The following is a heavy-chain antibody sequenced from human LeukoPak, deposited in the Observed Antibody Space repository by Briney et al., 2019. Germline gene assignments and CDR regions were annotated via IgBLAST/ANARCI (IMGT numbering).Heavy chain of an antibody. J-gene: IGHJ3*02. CDR3: ARGPMTTVVTRGGAFDI. V-gene: IGHV4-4*07. D-gene: IGHD4-17*01. CDR1: GGSISSYY. CDR2: IYTSGST. Sequence: PSETLSLTCTVSGGSISSYYWSWIRQPAGKGLEWIGRIYTSGSTNYNLSLKSRVTMSVDTSKNQFSLKLSSVTAADTAVYYCARGPMTTVVTRGGAFDIWGQGTMVTVSS.